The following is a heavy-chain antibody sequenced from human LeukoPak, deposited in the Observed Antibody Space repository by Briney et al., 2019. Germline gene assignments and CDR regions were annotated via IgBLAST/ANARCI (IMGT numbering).Heavy chain of an antibody. V-gene: IGHV1-58*01. D-gene: IGHD5-18*01. J-gene: IGHJ1*01. CDR1: GFTFTSSA. CDR2: IVVGSGNT. Sequence: SVKVSCKASGFTFTSSAVQWVRQARGQRLEWIGWIVVGSGNTNYAQKFQERVTITRDMSTSTAYMELSSLRSEDTAVYYCTRNTAGARYFQRWGQGTLVTVSS. CDR3: TRNTAGARYFQR.